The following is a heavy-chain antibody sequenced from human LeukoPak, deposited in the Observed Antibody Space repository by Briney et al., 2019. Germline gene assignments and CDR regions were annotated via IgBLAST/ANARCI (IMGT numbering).Heavy chain of an antibody. D-gene: IGHD6-13*01. J-gene: IGHJ6*03. CDR3: LAGYYYYYMDV. Sequence: GGSLRLPCAASGFALSNYWLLCVRQAPGKALVGVGRINTHGSSTNYPDSVKGRFTISRDNAKNTLYLQMTSLSAEDTAVYYALAGYYYYYMDVWGKGATVTVSS. CDR1: GFALSNYW. CDR2: INTHGSST. V-gene: IGHV3-74*01.